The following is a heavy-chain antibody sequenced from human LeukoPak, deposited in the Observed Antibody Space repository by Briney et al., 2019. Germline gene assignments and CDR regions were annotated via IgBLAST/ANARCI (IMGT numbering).Heavy chain of an antibody. V-gene: IGHV1-2*02. CDR1: EYIFTGYY. Sequence: ASVKVSCKTSEYIFTGYYIHWVRQAPGQGLEWMGWINPNSGGTNYAQKFQGRVTMTRDTSISTAYMELSSLRSDDTAVYYCARVYNWNYEPDYWGQGTLVTVSS. J-gene: IGHJ4*02. D-gene: IGHD1-7*01. CDR2: INPNSGGT. CDR3: ARVYNWNYEPDY.